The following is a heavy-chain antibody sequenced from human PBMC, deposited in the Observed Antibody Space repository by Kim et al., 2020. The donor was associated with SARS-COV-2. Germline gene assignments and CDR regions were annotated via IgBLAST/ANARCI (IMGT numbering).Heavy chain of an antibody. Sequence: ASVKVSCKASGYTFTSYDINWVRQATGQGLEWMGWMNPNSGNTGYAQKFQGRVTMTRNTSISTAYMELSSLRSEDTAVYYCARGETTLGAFDIWGQGTMVTVSS. J-gene: IGHJ3*02. CDR1: GYTFTSYD. CDR3: ARGETTLGAFDI. CDR2: MNPNSGNT. D-gene: IGHD1-7*01. V-gene: IGHV1-8*01.